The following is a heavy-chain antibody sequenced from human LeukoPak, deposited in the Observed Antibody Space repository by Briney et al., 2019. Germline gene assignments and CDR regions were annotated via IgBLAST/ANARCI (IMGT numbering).Heavy chain of an antibody. CDR2: IYYSGST. CDR3: ARAWQQLVGDAFDI. CDR1: GGSISSYY. J-gene: IGHJ3*02. Sequence: PSETLSLTCTVSGGSISSYYWGWIRQPPGKGLEWIGSIYYSGSTYYNPSLKSRVTISVDTSKNQFSLKLSSVTAADTAVYYCARAWQQLVGDAFDIWGQGTMVTVSS. V-gene: IGHV4-39*07. D-gene: IGHD6-13*01.